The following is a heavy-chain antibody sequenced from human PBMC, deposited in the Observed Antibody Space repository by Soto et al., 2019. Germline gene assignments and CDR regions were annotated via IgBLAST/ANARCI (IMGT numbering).Heavy chain of an antibody. J-gene: IGHJ5*01. V-gene: IGHV3-30*18. CDR3: AKDWGGSGWFNWFDS. CDR2: ISHDGFSQ. CDR1: GFTLSNTG. Sequence: QVQLVESGGGVVQPGTSLRLSCVVSGFTLSNTGVHWVRQAPGKGLECVAMISHDGFSQHYVDSVRGRFTISRDNSKNTLYLQMDSLRPEDTSVYYCAKDWGGSGWFNWFDSWGQGTLVIVSS. D-gene: IGHD6-13*01.